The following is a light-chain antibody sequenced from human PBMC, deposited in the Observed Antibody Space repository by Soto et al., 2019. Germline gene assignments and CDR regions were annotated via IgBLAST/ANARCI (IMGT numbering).Light chain of an antibody. Sequence: QSVLALPPSISAARGQKVTISCSGSSSNIGGNYVSWYQHVPRTAPKLLIYDNYKRASGSPDRFSASKSGTSATLGITGLQTGDEADYYCGTWDSSLDTVVFGGGTKLTVL. CDR2: DNY. CDR1: SSNIGGNY. CDR3: GTWDSSLDTVV. V-gene: IGLV1-51*01. J-gene: IGLJ2*01.